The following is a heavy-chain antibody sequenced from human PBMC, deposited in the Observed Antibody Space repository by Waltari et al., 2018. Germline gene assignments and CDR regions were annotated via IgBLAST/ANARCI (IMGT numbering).Heavy chain of an antibody. CDR2: IYWDDDK. V-gene: IGHV2-5*02. CDR3: AHLTDILTGYYLSSSFDY. Sequence: QITLKESGPTLVKPTQTLTLTCTFSGFSLSPSGVGVVWLRQPPAKALEWLALIYWDDDKRYSPSLKSRLTSTKDTSKNQVVLTMTNMDPVDTATYYCAHLTDILTGYYLSSSFDYWGQGTLVTVSS. D-gene: IGHD3-9*01. J-gene: IGHJ4*02. CDR1: GFSLSPSGVG.